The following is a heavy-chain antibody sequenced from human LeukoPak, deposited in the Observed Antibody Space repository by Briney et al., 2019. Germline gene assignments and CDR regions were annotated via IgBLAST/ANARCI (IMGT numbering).Heavy chain of an antibody. Sequence: SETLSLTCAVSGGSISIFSYSWGWIRQAPGQGLEWIASVYYSGSTYYNPPLKSRVTISVDTSKNQFSLKLSSVTAADTAVYYCARHLSDYDILTGYYLDGFDVWGQGTMVTVSS. CDR1: GGSISIFSYS. D-gene: IGHD3-9*01. CDR3: ARHLSDYDILTGYYLDGFDV. J-gene: IGHJ3*01. V-gene: IGHV4-39*01. CDR2: VYYSGST.